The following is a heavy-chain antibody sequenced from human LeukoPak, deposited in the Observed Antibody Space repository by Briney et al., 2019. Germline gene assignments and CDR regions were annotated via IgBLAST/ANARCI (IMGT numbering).Heavy chain of an antibody. V-gene: IGHV4-34*01. CDR2: INHSGST. Sequence: SETLSLTCAVYGGSFSGYYWSWIRQPPGKGLEWIGEINHSGSTNYNPSLKSRVTISVDTSKNQFSLKLSSVTAADTAVYYCANSMVRGKKRFDPWGQGTLVTVSS. CDR3: ANSMVRGKKRFDP. D-gene: IGHD3-10*01. J-gene: IGHJ5*02. CDR1: GGSFSGYY.